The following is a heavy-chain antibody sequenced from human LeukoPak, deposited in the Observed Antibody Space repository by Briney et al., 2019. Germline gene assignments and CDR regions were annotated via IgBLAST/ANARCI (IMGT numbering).Heavy chain of an antibody. CDR3: AREVNYYDSSGYYSETTTLDY. J-gene: IGHJ4*02. Sequence: GGSLRLSCAACGFTFSSYDMHWVRQTTGKGLQCVSSLGTAGDTNCPGSVKGQFTISRENAKNSLYLQMNSLRAGDTAVYYCAREVNYYDSSGYYSETTTLDYWGQGTLVTVSS. CDR2: LGTAGDT. V-gene: IGHV3-13*03. CDR1: GFTFSSYD. D-gene: IGHD3-22*01.